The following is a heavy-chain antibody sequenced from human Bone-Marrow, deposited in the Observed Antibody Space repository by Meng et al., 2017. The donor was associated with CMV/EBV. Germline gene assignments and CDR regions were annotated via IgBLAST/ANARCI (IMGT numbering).Heavy chain of an antibody. CDR1: GGTFSSYA. Sequence: SVKVSCKASGGTFSSYAISWVRQAPGQGLEWMGGIIPIFGTANYAQKFQGRVTITTDESTSTAYMELSSLRSEDTAVYYCARKGVVPAANSYYGMDVWGQGPTVTGSS. CDR2: IIPIFGTA. D-gene: IGHD2-2*01. J-gene: IGHJ6*01. CDR3: ARKGVVPAANSYYGMDV. V-gene: IGHV1-69*05.